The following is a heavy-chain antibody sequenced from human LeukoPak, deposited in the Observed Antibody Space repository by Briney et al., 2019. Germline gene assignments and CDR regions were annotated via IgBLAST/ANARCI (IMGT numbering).Heavy chain of an antibody. D-gene: IGHD2-2*01. J-gene: IGHJ4*02. V-gene: IGHV1-69*01. CDR2: IIPIFGTA. Sequence: VASVKVSCKASGGTFSSYAISWVRQAPGQGLEWMGGIIPIFGTANYAQKFQGRVMITADESTSTAYMELSSLRSEDTAVYYCARDTGDIVVVPAAYWGQGTLVTVSS. CDR1: GGTFSSYA. CDR3: ARDTGDIVVVPAAY.